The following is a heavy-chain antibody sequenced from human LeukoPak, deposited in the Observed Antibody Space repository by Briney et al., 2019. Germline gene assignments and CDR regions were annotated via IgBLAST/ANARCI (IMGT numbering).Heavy chain of an antibody. V-gene: IGHV3-30-3*01. CDR1: GFTFSSYA. CDR3: ARGGTTEQLDY. CDR2: ISYDGSNK. J-gene: IGHJ4*02. Sequence: GGSLRLSCAASGFTFSSYAMHWVRQAPGKGLEWVAVISYDGSNKYYADSVKGRFTISRDNSKNTLYLQMNSLRAEDTAVYYCARGGTTEQLDYWGQGTLVTVSS. D-gene: IGHD1-7*01.